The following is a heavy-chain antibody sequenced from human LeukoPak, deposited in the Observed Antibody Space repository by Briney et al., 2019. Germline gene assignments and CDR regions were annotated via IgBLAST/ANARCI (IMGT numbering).Heavy chain of an antibody. D-gene: IGHD2-21*02. CDR2: INPNSGGT. J-gene: IGHJ4*02. CDR3: ARGRLLKIDY. V-gene: IGHV1-2*02. CDR1: GYTFTDYG. Sequence: ASVKVSCKASGYTFTDYGISWVRQTPGQGLEWMGWINPNSGGTNYAQKFQGRVTMTRDTSISTAYMELSRLRSDDTAVYYCARGRLLKIDYWGQGTLVTVSS.